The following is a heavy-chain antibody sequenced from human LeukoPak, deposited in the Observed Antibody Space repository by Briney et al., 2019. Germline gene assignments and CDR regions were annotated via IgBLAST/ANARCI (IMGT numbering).Heavy chain of an antibody. D-gene: IGHD2-2*01. CDR3: ANYCSSTSCYPRQTFDY. Sequence: GGSLRLSCAASGFTFSSYSMNWVRQAPRKGLEWVSYISSSSSTIYYADSVKGRFTISRDNAKNSLYLQMNSLRAEDTAVYYCANYCSSTSCYPRQTFDYWGQGTLVTVSS. V-gene: IGHV3-48*04. J-gene: IGHJ4*02. CDR2: ISSSSSTI. CDR1: GFTFSSYS.